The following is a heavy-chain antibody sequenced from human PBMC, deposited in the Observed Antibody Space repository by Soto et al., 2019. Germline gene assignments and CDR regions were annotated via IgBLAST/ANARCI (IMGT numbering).Heavy chain of an antibody. CDR1: GYTFTSYA. V-gene: IGHV1-3*01. D-gene: IGHD3-10*01. CDR2: INAGNGNT. Sequence: ASVKVSCKASGYTFTSYAMHWVRQAPGQRLEWMGWINAGNGNTKYSQKFQGRVTITRDTSASTAYMELSSLRSEDTAVYYCARAPRGNYGYPSYFDYWGQGTLVTV. CDR3: ARAPRGNYGYPSYFDY. J-gene: IGHJ4*02.